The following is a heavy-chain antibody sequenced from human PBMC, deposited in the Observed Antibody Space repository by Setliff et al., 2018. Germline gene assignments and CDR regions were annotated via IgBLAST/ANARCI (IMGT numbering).Heavy chain of an antibody. CDR3: ASYCSSTSCPFDY. CDR2: INNGGSVI. D-gene: IGHD2-2*01. Sequence: GGSLRLSCVTSGFAFTSYDMTWVRQAPGKGLEWVASINNGGSVIDNADSVKGRFTISRDNTKNTLYLQMNSMRAEDTAVYYCASYCSSTSCPFDYWGQGTLVTVSS. CDR1: GFAFTSYD. V-gene: IGHV3-23*01. J-gene: IGHJ4*02.